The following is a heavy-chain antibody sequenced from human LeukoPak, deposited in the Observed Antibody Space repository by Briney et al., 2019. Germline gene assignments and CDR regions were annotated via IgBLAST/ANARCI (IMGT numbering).Heavy chain of an antibody. V-gene: IGHV3-21*01. Sequence: PEGSLRLSCAASGFTFNTYTMNWVRQAPGKGLEWVSSISSGTSYIYYADSVKGRFTISRDNAKNSLYLQMNSLRAEDTAVYYCARDPTSSWETAFDIWGQGTMVTVSS. J-gene: IGHJ3*02. CDR1: GFTFNTYT. CDR3: ARDPTSSWETAFDI. CDR2: ISSGTSYI. D-gene: IGHD1-26*01.